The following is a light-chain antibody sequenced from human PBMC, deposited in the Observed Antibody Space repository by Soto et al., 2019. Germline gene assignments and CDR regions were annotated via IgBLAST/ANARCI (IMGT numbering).Light chain of an antibody. V-gene: IGKV1-39*01. Sequence: DIRMTQSPSSLSASVGDRVTITCRASQSISSYLNWYQQKPGKAPKLLIYAASSLQSGVPSRFSGSGCWKDLTLTTSSLQPEDFATYYCQQSYSTQRTVGQGTKVDIK. J-gene: IGKJ1*01. CDR3: QQSYSTQRT. CDR1: QSISSY. CDR2: AAS.